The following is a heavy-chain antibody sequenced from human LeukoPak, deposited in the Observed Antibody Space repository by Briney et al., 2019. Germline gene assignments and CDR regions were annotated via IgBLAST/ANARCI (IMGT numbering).Heavy chain of an antibody. Sequence: PGGSLRLSCAASGCIFSGSAMNWVRPAPGKGLEGVSSINAICCHIYYADSVKGRFTIYRDNAKNTLYLKMNSLRADDTALYYCARDPADKARDGIYESWGQVTPVTVSS. CDR1: GCIFSGSA. CDR2: INAICCHI. J-gene: IGHJ1*01. V-gene: IGHV3-21*06. CDR3: ARDPADKARDGIYES. D-gene: IGHD3-9*01.